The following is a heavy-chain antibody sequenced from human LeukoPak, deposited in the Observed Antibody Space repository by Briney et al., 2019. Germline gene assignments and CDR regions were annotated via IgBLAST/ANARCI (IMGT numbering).Heavy chain of an antibody. CDR1: GGSISSSNW. Sequence: SETLSLTCAVSGGSISSSNWWSWVRQPPGKGLEWIGEIYHSGSTNYNPSLKSRATISVDKSKNQFSLKLSSVTAADTAVYYCARDVGYYDSSGDMDVWGKGTTVTVSS. CDR3: ARDVGYYDSSGDMDV. J-gene: IGHJ6*03. D-gene: IGHD3-22*01. CDR2: IYHSGST. V-gene: IGHV4-4*02.